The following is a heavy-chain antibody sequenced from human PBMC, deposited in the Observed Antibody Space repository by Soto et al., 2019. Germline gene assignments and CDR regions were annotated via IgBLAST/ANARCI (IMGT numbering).Heavy chain of an antibody. CDR3: ARGPRAGYCSGGSCHYFDY. CDR2: RSAYNGVT. Sequence: QVQLVQSGGEVKKPGASVKVSCKASGYTFTSYGIPWVRPAPGQGLDWRGWRSAYNGVTKYEQKLQDRVNMTTDTYTSTAYMELRSLRSDDTAVYYCARGPRAGYCSGGSCHYFDYWGQGTLVTVSS. J-gene: IGHJ4*02. CDR1: GYTFTSYG. V-gene: IGHV1-18*01. D-gene: IGHD2-15*01.